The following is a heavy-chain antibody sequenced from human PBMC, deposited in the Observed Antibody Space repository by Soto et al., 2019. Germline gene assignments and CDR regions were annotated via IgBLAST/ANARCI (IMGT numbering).Heavy chain of an antibody. J-gene: IGHJ4*02. CDR2: ISSTSSTV. Sequence: EVQLVESGGGLVQPGGSLRLSCAASGFTFSTYSMNWVRQVPGKGLEWVSFISSTSSTVYYADSVKGRFTISRDNAKNSLYLQMSSLRAEDTAVYYCTTDSAYPDYWGRGTLVTVSS. CDR3: TTDSAYPDY. V-gene: IGHV3-48*01. CDR1: GFTFSTYS. D-gene: IGHD5-12*01.